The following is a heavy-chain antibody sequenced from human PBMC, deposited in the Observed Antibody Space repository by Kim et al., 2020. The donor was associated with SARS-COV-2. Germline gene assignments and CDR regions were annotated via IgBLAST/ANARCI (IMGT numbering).Heavy chain of an antibody. CDR3: ASQPFIFSRFDY. D-gene: IGHD2-21*01. CDR1: GGSVSSGSYY. Sequence: SETLSLTCTVSGGSVSSGSYYWSWIRQPPGKGLEWIGYIYYSGSTNYNPSLKSRVTISVDTSKNQFSLKLSSVTAADTAVYYCASQPFIFSRFDYWGQGTLVTVSS. V-gene: IGHV4-61*01. J-gene: IGHJ4*02. CDR2: IYYSGST.